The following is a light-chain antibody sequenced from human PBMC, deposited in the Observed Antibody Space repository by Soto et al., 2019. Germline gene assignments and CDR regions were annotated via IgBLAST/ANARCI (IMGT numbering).Light chain of an antibody. J-gene: IGKJ5*01. Sequence: EIVLTQSTGTLSLSPGERATLSCRASERLSSVYLAWYQQRPGQPPRLLIYGASNRATGIPDRFNGSGSGTAFTLIINRLVPEEDVIYYCQQYGGSPRITFGQGTRLEIK. CDR3: QQYGGSPRIT. CDR1: ERLSSVY. CDR2: GAS. V-gene: IGKV3-20*01.